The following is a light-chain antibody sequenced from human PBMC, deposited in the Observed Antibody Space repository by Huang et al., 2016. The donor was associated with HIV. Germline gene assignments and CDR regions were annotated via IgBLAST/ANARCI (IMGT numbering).Light chain of an antibody. V-gene: IGKV3-20*01. CDR2: GAS. Sequence: EIVLTQSPGTLSLSPGERATLSCRASQSVSSSSLAWYQQKPGQAPRLLIYGASSRATGIPDRFSGSGSGTDFTLIISRLEPEDFALYHCQQYGSSPLFTFGPGTKVDI. CDR1: QSVSSSS. CDR3: QQYGSSPLFT. J-gene: IGKJ3*01.